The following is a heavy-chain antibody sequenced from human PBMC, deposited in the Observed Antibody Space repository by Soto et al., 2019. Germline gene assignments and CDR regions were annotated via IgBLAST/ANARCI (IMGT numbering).Heavy chain of an antibody. CDR3: ARDRFLEWLAMAYGMDV. D-gene: IGHD3-3*01. Sequence: PGGSLRLSCAASGFTVSSNYMSWVLQAPGKGLECVAEIYSGGSTYYADSVKGRFTISRDNSNNTLYLQMNSLRVEDKAVHYCARDRFLEWLAMAYGMDVWGHGTTVTVSS. CDR2: IYSGGST. V-gene: IGHV3-53*01. CDR1: GFTVSSNY. J-gene: IGHJ6*02.